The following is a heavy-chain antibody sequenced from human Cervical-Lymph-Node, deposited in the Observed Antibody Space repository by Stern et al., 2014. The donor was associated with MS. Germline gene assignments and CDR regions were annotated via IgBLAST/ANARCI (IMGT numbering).Heavy chain of an antibody. Sequence: QLQLQESGPGLVKPSQTLSLTCSVSGGSISSGGYYWSWIRHQPGKGLEYIGHIYYGGIPYYNPSLKSRVTISIDTSKNQFSLKLRSVTAADTAVYYCARVGRVSALIDYWGQGTLVTVSS. J-gene: IGHJ4*02. CDR2: IYYGGIP. CDR3: ARVGRVSALIDY. V-gene: IGHV4-31*03. CDR1: GGSISSGGYY. D-gene: IGHD5/OR15-5a*01.